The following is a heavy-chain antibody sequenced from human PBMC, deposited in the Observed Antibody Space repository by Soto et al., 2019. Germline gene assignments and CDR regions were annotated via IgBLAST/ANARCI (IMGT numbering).Heavy chain of an antibody. V-gene: IGHV1-69*02. CDR1: GGTFSIYT. Sequence: QVQLVQSGSEVKKPGSSVKVSCKASGGTFSIYTISWVRQAPGQGLEWMGRVIPIFDVTSYAQRFQGRVTITADKSTTTAYMELSSLRSQDTAAYYCARDRDNSNWPNFDYWGQGTLVTVSS. D-gene: IGHD6-13*01. J-gene: IGHJ4*02. CDR3: ARDRDNSNWPNFDY. CDR2: VIPIFDVT.